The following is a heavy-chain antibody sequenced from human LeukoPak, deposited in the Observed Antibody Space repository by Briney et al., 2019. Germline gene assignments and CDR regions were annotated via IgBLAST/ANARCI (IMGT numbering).Heavy chain of an antibody. Sequence: GGSLRLSCAASGFTFSSYGMHWVRQAPGKGLEWVAFIRYDGSNKYYADSVKGRFTISRDNSKNTLYLQMNSLRAEDTAVFYCAKNPDYGGNSPYFYVMNVWGQGTTVTVSS. CDR1: GFTFSSYG. V-gene: IGHV3-30*02. J-gene: IGHJ6*02. CDR2: IRYDGSNK. CDR3: AKNPDYGGNSPYFYVMNV. D-gene: IGHD4-23*01.